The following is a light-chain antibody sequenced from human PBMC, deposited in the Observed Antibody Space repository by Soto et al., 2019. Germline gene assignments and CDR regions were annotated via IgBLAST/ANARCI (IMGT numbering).Light chain of an antibody. CDR2: AAS. CDR3: QQYGSSPPLT. CDR1: QSVSSSY. J-gene: IGKJ4*01. V-gene: IGKV3-20*01. Sequence: EIVLTQSPGTLSSSPGERATLSCRASQSVSSSYLGWYQQQPGQAHRLLIYAASSRATGTPDSCSGSGSGTDFTLTIIRLEPEDFAVYYCQQYGSSPPLTFGRGTKVEIK.